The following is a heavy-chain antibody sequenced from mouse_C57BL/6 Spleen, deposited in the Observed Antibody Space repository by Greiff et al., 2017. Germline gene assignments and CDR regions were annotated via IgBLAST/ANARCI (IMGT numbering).Heavy chain of an antibody. CDR2: FYPGSGSI. V-gene: IGHV1-62-2*01. Sequence: QVHVKQSGAELVKPGASVKLSCKASGYTFTEYTIHWVKQRSGQGLEWIGWFYPGSGSIKYNEKFKDKATLTADKSSSTVYMELSRLTSEDSAVYFCARHEEGTVVDYYAMDYWGQGTSVTVSS. CDR1: GYTFTEYT. J-gene: IGHJ4*01. CDR3: ARHEEGTVVDYYAMDY. D-gene: IGHD1-1*01.